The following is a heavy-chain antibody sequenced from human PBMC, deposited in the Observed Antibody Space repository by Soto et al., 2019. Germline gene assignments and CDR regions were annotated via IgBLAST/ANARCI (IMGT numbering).Heavy chain of an antibody. V-gene: IGHV3-23*01. Sequence: GGSMRLSCAASGLPFSSYAMSWVRQAPGKGLEWVSAISGSGGSTYYADSVKGRFTISRDNSKNTLYLQMNSLRAEDTAVYYCAKIPRIAAADHFDYWGQGTLVTVSS. CDR2: ISGSGGST. D-gene: IGHD6-13*01. CDR1: GLPFSSYA. J-gene: IGHJ4*02. CDR3: AKIPRIAAADHFDY.